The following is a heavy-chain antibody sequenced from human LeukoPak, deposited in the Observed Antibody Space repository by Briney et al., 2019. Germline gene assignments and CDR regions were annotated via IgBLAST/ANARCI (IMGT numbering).Heavy chain of an antibody. Sequence: SETLSLTCTVSGGSISSGSYYWSWIRQPAGKGLEWIGRLYTSGSTNYNPSLKSRVTISVDTSKNQFSLKLSSVTAADTAVYYCARVYGSGYDFRGAFDIWGQGTMVTVSS. CDR3: ARVYGSGYDFRGAFDI. J-gene: IGHJ3*02. CDR1: GGSISSGSYY. V-gene: IGHV4-61*02. CDR2: LYTSGST. D-gene: IGHD5-12*01.